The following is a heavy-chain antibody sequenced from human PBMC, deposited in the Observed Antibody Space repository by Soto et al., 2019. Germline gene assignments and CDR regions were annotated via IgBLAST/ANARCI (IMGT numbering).Heavy chain of an antibody. Sequence: GGSLRLSCAASGFIFSDYAMSWVRQPPGKGLEWVSTIRGTGGTNYYSHSVKGRVTISIDNSKNTLYLQMNSVTAEDAAIYYCARIVGSFCWPFDYWGQGTLVTVSS. CDR2: IRGTGGTN. J-gene: IGHJ4*02. D-gene: IGHD1-26*01. V-gene: IGHV3-23*01. CDR3: ARIVGSFCWPFDY. CDR1: GFIFSDYA.